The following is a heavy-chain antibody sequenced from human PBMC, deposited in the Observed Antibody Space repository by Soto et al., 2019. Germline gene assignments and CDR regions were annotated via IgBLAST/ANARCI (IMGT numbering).Heavy chain of an antibody. Sequence: GGSLRLSCAASGFTFSSYWMSWVRQAPGKGLEWVANIKQDGSEKYYVDSVKGRLTNSRDNAKNSLYLQMNSLRAEDTAVYYCARRLIDYGDYLDYWGQGTLVTVSS. J-gene: IGHJ4*02. V-gene: IGHV3-7*01. CDR3: ARRLIDYGDYLDY. CDR1: GFTFSSYW. D-gene: IGHD4-17*01. CDR2: IKQDGSEK.